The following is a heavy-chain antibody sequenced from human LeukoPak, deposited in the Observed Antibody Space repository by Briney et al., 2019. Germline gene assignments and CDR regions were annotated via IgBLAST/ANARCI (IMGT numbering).Heavy chain of an antibody. CDR2: VHTSGST. V-gene: IGHV4-4*07. Sequence: PSETLSLTCAVSGGSISDYYWSWIRQPAGKGLEWIGRVHTSGSTNYNPSLKSRVTMSVDTSKNQFSLRLSTVTAADTAVYYCARDLYGDYGVFDYWGQGTLVTVSS. J-gene: IGHJ4*02. D-gene: IGHD4-17*01. CDR3: ARDLYGDYGVFDY. CDR1: GGSISDYY.